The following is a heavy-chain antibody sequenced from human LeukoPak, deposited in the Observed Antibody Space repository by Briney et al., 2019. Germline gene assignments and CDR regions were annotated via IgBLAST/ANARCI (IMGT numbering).Heavy chain of an antibody. J-gene: IGHJ5*02. V-gene: IGHV1-2*02. D-gene: IGHD3-10*02. CDR2: INPNSGGT. CDR1: GYTFTGYY. CDR3: ARGASVRGVPFNWFDP. Sequence: VSVKASCKASGYTFTGYYMHWVRQAPGQGLEWMGWINPNSGGTNYAQKFQGRVTMTRDTSISTAYMELSRLRSDDTAVYYCARGASVRGVPFNWFDPWGQGTLVTVSS.